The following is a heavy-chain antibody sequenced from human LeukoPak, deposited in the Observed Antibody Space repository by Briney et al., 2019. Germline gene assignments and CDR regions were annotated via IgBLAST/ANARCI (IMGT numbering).Heavy chain of an antibody. CDR3: ARPFEYDFWSGYYQYYFDY. V-gene: IGHV1-2*02. D-gene: IGHD3-3*01. CDR2: INPNSGGA. J-gene: IGHJ4*02. CDR1: GYTFTGYY. Sequence: ASVKVSCKASGYTFTGYYMHWVRQAPGQGLEWMGWINPNSGGANYAQKFQGRVTMTRDTSNSTAYMELSRLRSDDTAVYYCARPFEYDFWSGYYQYYFDYWGQGTLVTVSS.